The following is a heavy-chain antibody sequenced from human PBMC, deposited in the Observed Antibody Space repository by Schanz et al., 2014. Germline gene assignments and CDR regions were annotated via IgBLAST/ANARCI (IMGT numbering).Heavy chain of an antibody. J-gene: IGHJ4*02. CDR3: TKEDATALWYFEQ. CDR1: GFTFRGHA. Sequence: VQLVESGGGLVQPGGSLRLSCAASGFTFRGHAMHWVRQAPGKGLEWVAFIRYDGSNKYYAESVKGRFTISRDNSKNLVVLQMNSLRVDDTAVYYCTKEDATALWYFEQWGQGTLVTVSS. V-gene: IGHV3-30*02. CDR2: IRYDGSNK. D-gene: IGHD6-13*01.